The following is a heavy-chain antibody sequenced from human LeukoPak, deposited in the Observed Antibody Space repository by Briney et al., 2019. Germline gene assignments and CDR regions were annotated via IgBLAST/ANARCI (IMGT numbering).Heavy chain of an antibody. J-gene: IGHJ6*03. D-gene: IGHD2-21*02. Sequence: PGGPLRLSCAASGFTVSNNYMNWIRQAPGQGLEWVSVLYRDGTSYYADSVKGRFTISRDNSKNTLYPQMNNLRAEDTAVYYCARDSGDGDYTPDMDVWGKGTTVTVSS. V-gene: IGHV3-53*01. CDR3: ARDSGDGDYTPDMDV. CDR1: GFTVSNNY. CDR2: LYRDGTS.